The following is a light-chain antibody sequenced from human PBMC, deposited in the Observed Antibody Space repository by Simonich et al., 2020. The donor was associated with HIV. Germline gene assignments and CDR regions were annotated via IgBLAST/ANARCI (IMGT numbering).Light chain of an antibody. V-gene: IGKV3-15*01. J-gene: IGKJ2*01. CDR1: QRVIPN. CDR3: QQYNNWPLL. CDR2: GAS. Sequence: EIVMTQSPATLSGSPGERTTPSCRASQRVIPNLAWYQQKPGQAPRPLIYGASTRATGIPARFSGSGSGTEFTLTISSMQSEDFAIYYCQQYNNWPLLFGQGTKVEIK.